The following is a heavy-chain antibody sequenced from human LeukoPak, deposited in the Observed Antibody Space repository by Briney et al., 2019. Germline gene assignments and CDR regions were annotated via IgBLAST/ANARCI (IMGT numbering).Heavy chain of an antibody. D-gene: IGHD6-13*01. CDR3: TRGVSSLQLVPTPFDY. CDR1: GFTFGDYA. CDR2: IRSKAYGGTT. Sequence: GGSLRLSCTASGFTFGDYAMSWVRQAPGKGLEWVGFIRSKAYGGTTEYAASVKGRFTISRDDSKSIAYLQMNSLKTEDTAVYYCTRGVSSLQLVPTPFDYWGQGTLVTVSS. V-gene: IGHV3-49*04. J-gene: IGHJ4*02.